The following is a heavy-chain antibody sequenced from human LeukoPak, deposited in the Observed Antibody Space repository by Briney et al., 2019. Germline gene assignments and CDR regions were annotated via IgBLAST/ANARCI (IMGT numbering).Heavy chain of an antibody. J-gene: IGHJ3*02. CDR1: GYTFTSYG. V-gene: IGHV1-69*13. CDR2: IIPIFGTA. Sequence: SVKVSCKASGYTFTSYGISWVRQAPGQGLEWMGGIIPIFGTANYAQKFQGRVTITADESTSTAYMELSSLRSEDTAVYYCARDGVAVAYDAFDIWGQGTMVTVSS. D-gene: IGHD6-19*01. CDR3: ARDGVAVAYDAFDI.